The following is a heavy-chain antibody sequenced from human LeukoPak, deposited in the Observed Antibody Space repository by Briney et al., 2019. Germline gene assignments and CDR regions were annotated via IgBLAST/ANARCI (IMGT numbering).Heavy chain of an antibody. J-gene: IGHJ4*02. V-gene: IGHV1-69*05. CDR3: ARSYGSGSYYPFDY. CDR2: IIPTLGTA. Sequence: SVKVSCKASGGTFSSYAISWVRQAPGQGLEWMGGIIPTLGTANYAQKFRGRVTITTDESTSTAYMELSSLRSEDTAVYYCARSYGSGSYYPFDYGGQGTLVTVYS. CDR1: GGTFSSYA. D-gene: IGHD3-10*01.